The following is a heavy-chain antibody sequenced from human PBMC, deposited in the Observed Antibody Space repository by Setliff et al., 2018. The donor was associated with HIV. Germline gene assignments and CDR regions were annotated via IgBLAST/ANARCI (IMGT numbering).Heavy chain of an antibody. D-gene: IGHD3-3*01. V-gene: IGHV4-59*11. J-gene: IGHJ4*02. CDR3: TRGPEGVAGGDY. Sequence: ETLSLTCTVSGDSISSHYWNWIRQPPGKALEWIGYIYYSASTNYNPSFKSRVTISVDRSKRQFSLNLSSVTAADTAIYYCTRGPEGVAGGDYWGQGILVTVSS. CDR2: IYYSAST. CDR1: GDSISSHY.